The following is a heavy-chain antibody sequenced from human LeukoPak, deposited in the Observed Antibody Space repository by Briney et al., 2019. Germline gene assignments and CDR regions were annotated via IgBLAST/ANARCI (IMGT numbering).Heavy chain of an antibody. CDR2: ISGSGGST. CDR3: AKGVGAARPTRMVYFDY. Sequence: PGGSLRLSCAASGFTFSSYGMHWVRQAPGKGLEWVSAISGSGGSTYYADSVKGRFTISRDNSKNTLYLQMNSLRAEDTAVYYCAKGVGAARPTRMVYFDYWGQGTLVTVSS. J-gene: IGHJ4*02. D-gene: IGHD6-6*01. CDR1: GFTFSSYG. V-gene: IGHV3-23*01.